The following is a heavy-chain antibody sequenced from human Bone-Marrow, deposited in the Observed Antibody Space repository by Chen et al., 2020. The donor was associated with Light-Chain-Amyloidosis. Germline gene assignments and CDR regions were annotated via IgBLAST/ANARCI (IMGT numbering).Heavy chain of an antibody. V-gene: IGHV3-23*04. CDR3: AKDISYDDILPGYPADAFDI. CDR1: GFAFSSYA. D-gene: IGHD3-9*01. CDR2: IRGRGGSR. J-gene: IGHJ3*02. Sequence: EVQLVESGGGLLQRGGSLRLSCAASGFAFSSYAMSWVRQAPGKGLEWVATIRGRGGSRYYGDSVKGRLTISGDNSKNALFGQRNSRRAEDTAVYYCAKDISYDDILPGYPADAFDIWGQGTMVTVSS.